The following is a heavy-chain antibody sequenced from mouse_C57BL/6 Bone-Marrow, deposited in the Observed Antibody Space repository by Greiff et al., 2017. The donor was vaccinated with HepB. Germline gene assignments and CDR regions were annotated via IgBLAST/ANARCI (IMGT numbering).Heavy chain of an antibody. D-gene: IGHD1-1*01. CDR2: INTNTGGT. J-gene: IGHJ3*01. V-gene: IGHV1-22*01. Sequence: VQLMESGPELVKPGASVKMSCKASGYTFTDYNMHWVKQSHGKSLEWIGYINTNTGGTSYNQTFKGKATLTVNKYSSTAYMELRSLTSEDSAVYYGAREGYYYGSSSFAYWGQGTLVTVSA. CDR1: GYTFTDYN. CDR3: AREGYYYGSSSFAY.